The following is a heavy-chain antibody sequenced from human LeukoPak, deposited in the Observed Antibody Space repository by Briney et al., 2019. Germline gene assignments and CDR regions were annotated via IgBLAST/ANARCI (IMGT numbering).Heavy chain of an antibody. D-gene: IGHD3-10*01. CDR2: IKQDGSEK. J-gene: IGHJ4*02. V-gene: IGHV3-7*01. CDR3: AKVANYYYGSGTYYFFEH. Sequence: GGSLRLSCAASGFTFSSYWMSWVRQAPGKGLEWVANIKQDGSEKYYVDSVKGRFTISRDNAKNSLYLQMNSLRAEDTAVYYCAKVANYYYGSGTYYFFEHWGQGTPVTASS. CDR1: GFTFSSYW.